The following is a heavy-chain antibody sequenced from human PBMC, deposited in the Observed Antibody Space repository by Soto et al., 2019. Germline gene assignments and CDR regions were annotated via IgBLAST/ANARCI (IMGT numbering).Heavy chain of an antibody. Sequence: QVQLVQSGAEVKKPGSSVKVSCKASGGTFSSYAISWVRQAPGQGLEWMGGIIPIFGTANYAQKFQGRVTITADESTSTDYMELSSLRSEDTAVYYCARDWGYGSGSYYNGGWFDPWGQGTLVTVSS. V-gene: IGHV1-69*12. CDR3: ARDWGYGSGSYYNGGWFDP. D-gene: IGHD3-10*01. J-gene: IGHJ5*02. CDR1: GGTFSSYA. CDR2: IIPIFGTA.